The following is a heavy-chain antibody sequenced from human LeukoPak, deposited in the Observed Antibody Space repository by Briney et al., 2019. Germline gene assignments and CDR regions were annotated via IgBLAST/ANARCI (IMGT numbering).Heavy chain of an antibody. CDR3: ARDVVRGVPDDY. CDR1: GYTFTGYH. J-gene: IGHJ4*02. Sequence: ASVKVSCKASGYTFTGYHMHWVRQAPGQGLEWMGRINPNSGGTNYAQKFQGRVTMTRDTSISTAYMELSRLRSDDTAVYYCARDVVRGVPDDYWGQGTLVTVSS. V-gene: IGHV1-2*06. D-gene: IGHD3-10*01. CDR2: INPNSGGT.